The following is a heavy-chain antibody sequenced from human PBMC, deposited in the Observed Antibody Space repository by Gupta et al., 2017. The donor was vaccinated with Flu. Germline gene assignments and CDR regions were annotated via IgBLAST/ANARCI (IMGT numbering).Heavy chain of an antibody. D-gene: IGHD2-2*01. V-gene: IGHV1-3*04. Sequence: AIRWVRQAPGQRLEWMGWINTDNGNTKYSQKFQGRVTITRDTSASTVYLELSSLRSEDTAVYYCARRLSSISWDDVFDIWGQGTRVTVSS. CDR3: ARRLSSISWDDVFDI. CDR1: A. CDR2: INTDNGNT. J-gene: IGHJ3*02.